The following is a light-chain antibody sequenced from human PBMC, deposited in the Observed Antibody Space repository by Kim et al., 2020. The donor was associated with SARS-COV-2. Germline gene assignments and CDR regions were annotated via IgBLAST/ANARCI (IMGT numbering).Light chain of an antibody. J-gene: IGLJ2*01. CDR1: RSDVGGYNY. CDR2: DVS. V-gene: IGLV2-14*03. CDR3: SSYTSSNTVV. Sequence: GQSITISCTGTRSDVGGYNYVSWYQQHPGKAPKRMIYDVSNRPSGVSSRFSGSKSGNTASLTISGLQAEDEADYYCSSYTSSNTVVFGGGTQLTVL.